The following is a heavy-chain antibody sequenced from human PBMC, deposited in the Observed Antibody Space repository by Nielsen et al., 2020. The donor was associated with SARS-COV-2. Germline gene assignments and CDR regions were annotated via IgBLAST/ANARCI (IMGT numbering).Heavy chain of an antibody. Sequence: GGSLRLSCAASGFPFSSYEMNWVRQAPGKALEWLSYIGGNGRNIFYADSVKGRFTISRGNAKNTLYLQMNSLRAEDTAVYYCARAQTPFNWNGYYYGMDVWGQGTTVTVSS. CDR1: GFPFSSYE. V-gene: IGHV3-48*03. CDR3: ARAQTPFNWNGYYYGMDV. CDR2: IGGNGRNI. J-gene: IGHJ6*02. D-gene: IGHD1-1*01.